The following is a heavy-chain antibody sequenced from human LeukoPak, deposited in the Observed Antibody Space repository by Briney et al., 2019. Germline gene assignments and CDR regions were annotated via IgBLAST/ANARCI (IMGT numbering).Heavy chain of an antibody. D-gene: IGHD3-10*01. CDR2: IHRGGNT. V-gene: IGHV3-66*01. Sequence: GGSLRLACAASGFTVSGNYMSWVRQAPGKGLEWLSVIHRGGNTYYADSVKGRFTISRDSSKNTVFLQMDSLRAEDTAVYYCARDPGYGLGVDYGDYWGQGTLVTVSS. CDR1: GFTVSGNY. J-gene: IGHJ4*02. CDR3: ARDPGYGLGVDYGDY.